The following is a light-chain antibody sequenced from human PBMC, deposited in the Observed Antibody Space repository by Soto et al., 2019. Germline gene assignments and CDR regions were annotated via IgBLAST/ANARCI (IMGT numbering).Light chain of an antibody. Sequence: QSALTQPASVSGSPGQSITISCSDVGIYSLVSWYQQHQGKAPTLMIYEGSKRPSGVSNRFSCSKSGNTASLTISGLQSEDEDDYYCCSYGRSSTAWVFGGGTKLTVL. V-gene: IGLV2-23*01. CDR2: EGS. CDR1: DVGIYSL. CDR3: CSYGRSSTAWV. J-gene: IGLJ3*02.